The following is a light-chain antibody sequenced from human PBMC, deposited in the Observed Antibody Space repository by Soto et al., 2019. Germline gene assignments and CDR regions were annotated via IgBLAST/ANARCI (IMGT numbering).Light chain of an antibody. V-gene: IGKV1-5*01. CDR1: QSISSW. CDR2: DAS. CDR3: QQYNSYSRT. Sequence: DIQMTHSPSTLSASVGDIVTITCWASQSISSWLAWYQQKPGKAPKLLIYDASSLESGVPSRFSGSGSGTEFTLTISSLQPDDFATYYCQQYNSYSRTFGQGTKVDIK. J-gene: IGKJ1*01.